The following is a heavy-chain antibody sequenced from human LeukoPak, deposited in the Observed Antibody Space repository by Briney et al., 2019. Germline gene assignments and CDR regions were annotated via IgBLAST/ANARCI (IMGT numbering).Heavy chain of an antibody. J-gene: IGHJ4*02. Sequence: GGSLRLSCAASGFTFSSYGMSWVRQAPGKGLEWVSAISGSGGRTYYADSVKGRFTVSRDNSKNTLSLQMNSLRAEDTAVYYCAKDSEDDFGDYLDYWGQGTLVTVSS. CDR3: AKDSEDDFGDYLDY. V-gene: IGHV3-23*01. D-gene: IGHD4-17*01. CDR1: GFTFSSYG. CDR2: ISGSGGRT.